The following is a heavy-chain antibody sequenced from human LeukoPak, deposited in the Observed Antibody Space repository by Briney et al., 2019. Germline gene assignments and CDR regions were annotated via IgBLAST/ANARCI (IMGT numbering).Heavy chain of an antibody. Sequence: GGSLRLSCAASGFTFSDYYMSWIRQAPGKGLEWVSYISSGSSTIYYADSVKGRFAISRDNAKNSLYLQMNSLRDEDTAVYYCARVRGGSSYYFDYWGRGTLVTVSS. V-gene: IGHV3-11*04. D-gene: IGHD6-6*01. CDR2: ISSGSSTI. J-gene: IGHJ4*02. CDR1: GFTFSDYY. CDR3: ARVRGGSSYYFDY.